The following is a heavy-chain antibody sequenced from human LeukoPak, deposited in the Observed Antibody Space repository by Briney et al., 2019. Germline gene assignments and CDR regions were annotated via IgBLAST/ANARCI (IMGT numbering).Heavy chain of an antibody. D-gene: IGHD6-19*01. CDR3: ARDPLVRGYSSRWPDY. Sequence: GASVKVSCKASGYTFTGYYMHWVRQAPGQGLEWMGWINPNSGGTNYAQKFQGRVTMTRDTSISTAYMELSRLRSDDTAVYYCARDPLVRGYSSRWPDYWGQGTLVTVSS. CDR2: INPNSGGT. J-gene: IGHJ4*02. V-gene: IGHV1-2*02. CDR1: GYTFTGYY.